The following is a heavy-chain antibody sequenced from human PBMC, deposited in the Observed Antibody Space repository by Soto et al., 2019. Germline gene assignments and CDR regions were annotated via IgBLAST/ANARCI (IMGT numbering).Heavy chain of an antibody. V-gene: IGHV1-18*01. CDR3: ARLSLWSGPYYYGMDV. J-gene: IGHJ6*02. CDR1: GYTFTSCG. Sequence: QVQLVQCGAEVKKPGASVKVSCRASGYTFTSCGISWVRQAPGQGFEWMGWISAYNGNTNYAQKLQGRVTMTTDTSTSTAYMELRSLRSDDTAVYYCARLSLWSGPYYYGMDVWGQGTTVTVSS. D-gene: IGHD3-3*01. CDR2: ISAYNGNT.